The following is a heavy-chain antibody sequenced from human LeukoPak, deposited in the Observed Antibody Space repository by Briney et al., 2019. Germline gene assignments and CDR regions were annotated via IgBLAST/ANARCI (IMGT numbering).Heavy chain of an antibody. CDR2: IYYSGST. CDR1: GGSISTYY. J-gene: IGHJ3*02. CDR3: ARGFSGSYPTDAFDI. D-gene: IGHD1-26*01. Sequence: SETLSLTCTVSGGSISTYYWNWIRQPPGKGLEWIGYIYYSGSTNYNPSLKSRVTISVDTSKNQFSLKLSSVTAADTAVYYCARGFSGSYPTDAFDIWGQGTMVTVSS. V-gene: IGHV4-59*01.